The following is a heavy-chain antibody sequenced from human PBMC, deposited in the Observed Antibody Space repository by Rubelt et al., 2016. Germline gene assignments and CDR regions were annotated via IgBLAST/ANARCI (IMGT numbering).Heavy chain of an antibody. CDR2: IYHSGST. CDR3: ARFDTVLIPVGGFDY. D-gene: IGHD5-18*01. CDR1: GGSIISSNW. J-gene: IGHJ4*02. Sequence: QVQLQESGPGLVKPSGTLSLTCGVSGGSIISSNWWTWVRQSPGKGLEWIGEIYHSGSTNYNPSLRSRVTISVDNSKNQFYLKLTSVTAADTAVYYCARFDTVLIPVGGFDYWGQGILVTVSS. V-gene: IGHV4-4*02.